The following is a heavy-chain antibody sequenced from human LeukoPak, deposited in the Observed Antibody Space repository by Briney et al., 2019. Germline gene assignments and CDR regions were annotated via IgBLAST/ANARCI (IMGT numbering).Heavy chain of an antibody. CDR1: GGTFIHFT. D-gene: IGHD1-1*01. CDR2: IVPLFGTS. V-gene: IGHV1-69*08. Sequence: VKVSCTASGGTFIHFTFGWVRQAPGHGLEWVGRIVPLFGTSYYSEEFQGKVTITADKSTSTVYLEFISLTSGDTAVYYCVRGPDAATGTYWGQGTLVSVPS. CDR3: VRGPDAATGTY. J-gene: IGHJ4*02.